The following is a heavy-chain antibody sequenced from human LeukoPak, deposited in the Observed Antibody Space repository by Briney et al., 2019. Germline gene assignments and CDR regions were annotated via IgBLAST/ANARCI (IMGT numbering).Heavy chain of an antibody. CDR1: GGSISSHY. CDR3: ARWVGNRNWFDP. CDR2: IYTSGST. V-gene: IGHV4-4*07. Sequence: SETLSLTCTVSGGSISSHYWCLIRQPAGKGLEWIGRIYTSGSTNYNPSLKSRVTMSVDTSKNQFSLKLSSVTAADTAVYYCARWVGNRNWFDPWGPGTLVTVSS. D-gene: IGHD1-26*01. J-gene: IGHJ5*02.